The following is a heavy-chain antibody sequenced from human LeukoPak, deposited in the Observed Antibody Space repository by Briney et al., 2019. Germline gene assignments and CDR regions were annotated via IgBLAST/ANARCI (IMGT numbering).Heavy chain of an antibody. CDR3: AKSEKKYAWLDP. CDR2: IWYDGSNK. V-gene: IGHV3-33*06. Sequence: GGSLRLSCAASGFTFSSYGMHWVRQAPGKGLEWVAVIWYDGSNKYYADSVKGRFTISRDNSKNTLYLQMNSLRAEDTAVYYCAKSEKKYAWLDPWGQGTLVTVSS. D-gene: IGHD2-8*01. CDR1: GFTFSSYG. J-gene: IGHJ5*02.